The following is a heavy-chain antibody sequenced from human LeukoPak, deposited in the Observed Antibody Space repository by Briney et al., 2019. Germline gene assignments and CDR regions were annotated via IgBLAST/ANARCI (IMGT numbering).Heavy chain of an antibody. J-gene: IGHJ5*02. CDR1: GYTFTGYY. D-gene: IGHD1-26*01. V-gene: IGHV1-2*02. Sequence: GASVKVSCKASGYTFTGYYMHWVRQAPGQGLEWMGWINPNSGGTNYAQKFQGRVTMTRDTSISTAYMELSRLRSDDTAVYYCARGAALIVGATTLNWFDPWGQGTLVTVSS. CDR2: INPNSGGT. CDR3: ARGAALIVGATTLNWFDP.